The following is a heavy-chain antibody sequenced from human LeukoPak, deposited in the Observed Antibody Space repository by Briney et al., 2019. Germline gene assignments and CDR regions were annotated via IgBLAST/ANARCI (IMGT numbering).Heavy chain of an antibody. V-gene: IGHV4-59*01. CDR1: GGSISSYY. CDR3: AREDDYGGNTLDY. Sequence: SETLSLTCTVSGGSISSYYWSWIRQPPGKGLEWIGYIYYSGSTNYNPSLKSRVTISVDTSKNQFSLKLSSVTAADTAAYYCAREDDYGGNTLDYWGQGTLVTVSS. CDR2: IYYSGST. D-gene: IGHD4-23*01. J-gene: IGHJ4*02.